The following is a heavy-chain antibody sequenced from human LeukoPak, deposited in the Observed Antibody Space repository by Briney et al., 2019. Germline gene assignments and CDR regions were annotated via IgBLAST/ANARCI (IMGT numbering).Heavy chain of an antibody. J-gene: IGHJ4*02. CDR3: AREGRGYDILTGYFPSYFDY. D-gene: IGHD3-9*01. V-gene: IGHV4-30-2*01. Sequence: TPSETLSLTCAVSGGSISSGGYSWSWIRQPPGKGLEWIGYIYHSGSTYYNPSLKSRVTISVDRSKNQFSLKLSSVTAADTAVYYCAREGRGYDILTGYFPSYFDYWGQGTLVTVSS. CDR1: GGSISSGGYS. CDR2: IYHSGST.